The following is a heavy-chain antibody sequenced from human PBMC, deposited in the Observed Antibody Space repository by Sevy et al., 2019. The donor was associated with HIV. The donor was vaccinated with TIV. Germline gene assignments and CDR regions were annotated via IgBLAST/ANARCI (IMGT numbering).Heavy chain of an antibody. CDR3: ARFAGYSSSWYPFDP. J-gene: IGHJ5*02. CDR1: GYSFTSYW. CDR2: IYPGDSDT. V-gene: IGHV5-51*01. Sequence: GESLKISCKGSGYSFTSYWIGWVRQMPGKGLEWMGIIYPGDSDTRYSRSFQGQVTISADKSISTAYLQWSSLKASDTAMYYCARFAGYSSSWYPFDPWGQGTLVTVSS. D-gene: IGHD6-13*01.